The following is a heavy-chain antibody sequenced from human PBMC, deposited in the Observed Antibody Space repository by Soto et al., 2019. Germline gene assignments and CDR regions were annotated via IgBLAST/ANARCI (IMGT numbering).Heavy chain of an antibody. J-gene: IGHJ4*02. V-gene: IGHV4-30-2*02. Sequence: SETLSLTCAVSGGSISSGGYSWSWIRQPPGKGLEWIGYIYHSGSTYYNPSLKSRVTISVDRSKNQFSLKLSSVAAADTAVYYCARCRHYYDSTFFDYWGQGTLVTVSS. CDR2: IYHSGST. D-gene: IGHD3-22*01. CDR3: ARCRHYYDSTFFDY. CDR1: GGSISSGGYS.